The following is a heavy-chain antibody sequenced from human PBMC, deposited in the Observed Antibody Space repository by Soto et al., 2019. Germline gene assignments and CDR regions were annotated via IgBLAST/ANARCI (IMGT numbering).Heavy chain of an antibody. CDR1: GFTFSTYG. Sequence: QVQLVESGGSEAQPGRSLTISCAASGFTFSTYGMHWVRQTPGKGLEWVAVISYDGTNKFYSDSVKGRLTISRDNFKNTLTLQMNSLRADDTAVYSCAKDLQSYGDYDYYCYGMDVWGLGTRVTVSS. CDR2: ISYDGTNK. D-gene: IGHD4-17*01. J-gene: IGHJ6*02. CDR3: AKDLQSYGDYDYYCYGMDV. V-gene: IGHV3-30*18.